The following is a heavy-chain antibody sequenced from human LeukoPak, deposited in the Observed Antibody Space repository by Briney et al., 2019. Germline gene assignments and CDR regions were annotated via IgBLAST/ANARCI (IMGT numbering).Heavy chain of an antibody. CDR3: AKGGEYYYGMDV. D-gene: IGHD3-10*01. Sequence: GGSLRLSCAASGFAFSSFSMNWVRQAPGKGLEWVSYISGSSSTIHYADSVKGRFTISRDSAKNSLYLQMTSLRAEDSAVYYCAKGGEYYYGMDVWGQGTTVTVSS. V-gene: IGHV3-48*01. CDR2: ISGSSSTI. J-gene: IGHJ6*02. CDR1: GFAFSSFS.